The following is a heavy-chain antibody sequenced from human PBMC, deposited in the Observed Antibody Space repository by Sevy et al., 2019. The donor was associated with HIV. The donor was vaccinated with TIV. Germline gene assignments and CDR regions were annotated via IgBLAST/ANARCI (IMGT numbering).Heavy chain of an antibody. CDR2: INPNSGGT. D-gene: IGHD3-22*01. J-gene: IGHJ6*02. CDR3: ERDLVFTMIVVEGYYYYGMDV. V-gene: IGHV1-2*02. Sequence: ASVKVSCKASGYTFTGYYMHWVRQAPGQGLEWMGWINPNSGGTNYAQKFQGRVTMTRDTSISKGYMELSRLRSDDTAVYYCERDLVFTMIVVEGYYYYGMDVWGQGTTVTASS. CDR1: GYTFTGYY.